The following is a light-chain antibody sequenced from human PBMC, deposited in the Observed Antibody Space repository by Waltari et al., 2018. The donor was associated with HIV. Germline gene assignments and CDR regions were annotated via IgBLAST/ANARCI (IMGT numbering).Light chain of an antibody. V-gene: IGLV2-8*01. Sequence: QSTLTQPPSASGSPGQSVTISCTGTSSAIGGYNYVSWYQQHPGKAPKLIMTEVTTRPSGVPDRFSGSKSGNTASLTVSGLQADDEALYYCSSFAPTNKFYVLFGGGTTLTVL. J-gene: IGLJ2*01. CDR1: SSAIGGYNY. CDR3: SSFAPTNKFYVL. CDR2: EVT.